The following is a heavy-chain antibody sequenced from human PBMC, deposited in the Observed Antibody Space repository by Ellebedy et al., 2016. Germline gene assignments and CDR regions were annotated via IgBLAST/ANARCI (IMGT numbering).Heavy chain of an antibody. CDR3: ARAYRPGYCSSTSCYSYYFDY. CDR2: TYYRSKWYN. D-gene: IGHD2-2*01. CDR1: GDSVSSNSAA. Sequence: SQTLSLTXXISGDSVSSNSAAWNWIRQSPSRGLEWLGRTYYRSKWYNDYAVSVKSRITINPDTSKNQFSLQLNSVTPEDTAVHYCARAYRPGYCSSTSCYSYYFDYWGQGTLVTVSS. J-gene: IGHJ4*02. V-gene: IGHV6-1*01.